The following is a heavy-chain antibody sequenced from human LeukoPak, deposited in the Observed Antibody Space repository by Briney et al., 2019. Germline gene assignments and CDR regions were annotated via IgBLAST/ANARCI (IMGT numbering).Heavy chain of an antibody. CDR1: GFTFSGSA. V-gene: IGHV3-73*01. D-gene: IGHD1-26*01. Sequence: GGSLRLSCAASGFTFSGSAMHWVRQASGKGLEWVGRIRSKANSYATAYAASAKRRFPISRDDSKNTAYLQMNSLKTEDTAVYYCTRPGIVGATVDYWGQGTLVTVSS. CDR3: TRPGIVGATVDY. CDR2: IRSKANSYAT. J-gene: IGHJ4*02.